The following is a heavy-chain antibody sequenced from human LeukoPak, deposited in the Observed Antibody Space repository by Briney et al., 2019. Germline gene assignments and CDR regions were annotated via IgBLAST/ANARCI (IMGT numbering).Heavy chain of an antibody. CDR1: GGSISGPIYSTDW. D-gene: IGHD1-14*01. CDR3: ANSPRN. V-gene: IGHV4-4*02. J-gene: IGHJ4*02. Sequence: SETQSLTCAVSGGSISGPIYSTDWWSWVRQPPGKGLEWIGEIHHSGRTNYNPSLKSRVTVSMDKTKNQFSLQLRSVTAADTAVYYCANSPRNWGQGTLVTVSS. CDR2: IHHSGRT.